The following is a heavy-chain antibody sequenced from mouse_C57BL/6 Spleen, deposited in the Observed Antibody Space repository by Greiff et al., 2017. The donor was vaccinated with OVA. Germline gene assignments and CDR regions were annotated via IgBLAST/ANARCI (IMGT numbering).Heavy chain of an antibody. Sequence: QVQLQQPGAELVKPGASVKLSCKASGYTFTSYWMHWVKQRPGQGLEWIGMIHPNSGSTNYNEKFTSKATLTVDKSSSTAYMQLSSLTSEDSTVYYCARESSGYGYWGQGTTLTVSS. D-gene: IGHD3-2*02. CDR1: GYTFTSYW. V-gene: IGHV1-64*01. CDR2: IHPNSGST. J-gene: IGHJ2*01. CDR3: ARESSGYGY.